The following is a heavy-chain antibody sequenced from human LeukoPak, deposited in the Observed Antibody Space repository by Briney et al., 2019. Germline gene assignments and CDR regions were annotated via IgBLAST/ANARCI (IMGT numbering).Heavy chain of an antibody. Sequence: ASETLSLTCTVSGVSISSSSYYWGWIRQPPGKGLEWIGSIYYSGSTYYNPSLKSRVTISVDTSKNQFSLKLSSVTAADTAVYYCARLRGDSGWFPTCWFDPWGQGTLVTVSS. CDR1: GVSISSSSYY. D-gene: IGHD6-19*01. CDR3: ARLRGDSGWFPTCWFDP. CDR2: IYYSGST. J-gene: IGHJ5*02. V-gene: IGHV4-39*01.